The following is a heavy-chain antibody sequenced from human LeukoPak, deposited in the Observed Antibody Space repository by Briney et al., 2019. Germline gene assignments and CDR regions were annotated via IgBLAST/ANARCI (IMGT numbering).Heavy chain of an antibody. CDR2: IYYSGST. J-gene: IGHJ4*02. Sequence: SQTLSLTCTVSGGSISSGDYYWRWIRQPPGKGLEWIGYIYYSGSTYYNPSLKSRVTISVDTSKNQFSLKLSSVTAADTAVYYCARVGSDDILTGIDYWGQGSLVTDSS. CDR1: GGSISSGDYY. V-gene: IGHV4-30-4*08. D-gene: IGHD3-9*01. CDR3: ARVGSDDILTGIDY.